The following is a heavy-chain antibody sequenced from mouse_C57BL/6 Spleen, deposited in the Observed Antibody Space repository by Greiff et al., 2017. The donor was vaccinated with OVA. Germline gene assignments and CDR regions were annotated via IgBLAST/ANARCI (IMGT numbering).Heavy chain of an antibody. CDR3: ARTESNLYWYFDV. CDR2: INPNNGGT. D-gene: IGHD2-5*01. V-gene: IGHV1-18*01. J-gene: IGHJ1*03. Sequence: EVQRVESGPELVKPGASVKIPCKASGYTFTDYNMDWVKQSHGKSLEWIGDINPNNGGTIYNQKFKGKATLTVDKSSSTAYMELRSLTSEDTAVYYCARTESNLYWYFDVWGTGTTVTVSS. CDR1: GYTFTDYN.